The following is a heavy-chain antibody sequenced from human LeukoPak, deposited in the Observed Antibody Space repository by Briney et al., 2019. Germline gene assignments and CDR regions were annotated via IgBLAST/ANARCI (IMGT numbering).Heavy chain of an antibody. CDR2: IYYSGST. D-gene: IGHD2-21*01. J-gene: IGHJ4*02. CDR1: GESISGFY. Sequence: SSETLSLTCTVSGESISGFYWTWIRQPPGKGLEWIGYIYYSGSTNYNPSLKSRVTISVDTSKNQFSLKLSSVTAADTAVYYCARGVVIAPQTFDYWGQGTLVTVSS. CDR3: ARGVVIAPQTFDY. V-gene: IGHV4-59*01.